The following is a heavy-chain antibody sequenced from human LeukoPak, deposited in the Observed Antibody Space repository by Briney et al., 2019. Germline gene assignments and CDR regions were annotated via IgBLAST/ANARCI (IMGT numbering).Heavy chain of an antibody. CDR1: GGSISSSTYF. D-gene: IGHD6-6*01. J-gene: IGHJ4*02. CDR2: IYYSGST. Sequence: PSETLSLTCTVSGGSISSSTYFWGWIRQPPGKGLEWIGSIYYSGSTFYNPSLKSRVTISVDTSKNWFSLKLTSVTAADTAVYYCARQGGYIISSFDSWGQGTLVTVSS. V-gene: IGHV4-39*01. CDR3: ARQGGYIISSFDS.